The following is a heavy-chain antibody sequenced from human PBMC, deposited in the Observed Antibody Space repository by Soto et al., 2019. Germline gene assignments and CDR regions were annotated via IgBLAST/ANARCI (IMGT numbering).Heavy chain of an antibody. CDR2: IYSGGSA. D-gene: IGHD1-1*01. Sequence: VGSLRISCAVSGFTVRSNYMNWVRQAPGKGLEWVSVIYSGGSAFCADSVKGRFTISRDSSKNTLYLQMSSLRGDDTAIYYCVRSGDNYNLLDYWGQGTPVTVSS. V-gene: IGHV3-53*01. J-gene: IGHJ4*02. CDR1: GFTVRSNY. CDR3: VRSGDNYNLLDY.